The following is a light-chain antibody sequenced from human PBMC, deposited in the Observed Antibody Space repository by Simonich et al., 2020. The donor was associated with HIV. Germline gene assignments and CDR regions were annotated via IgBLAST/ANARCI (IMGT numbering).Light chain of an antibody. CDR3: AAWDDRLSGPV. J-gene: IGLJ3*02. V-gene: IGLV1-47*01. CDR2: MNN. Sequence: QSVLTQPPSASGTPGQRVTISCSGSSPNIGSNYVYWYQQLPGTAPKLLMYMNNQRPSGVPDRFSGSKSGTSASLAISGLRSEDEADYYCAAWDDRLSGPVFGGGTKLTVL. CDR1: SPNIGSNY.